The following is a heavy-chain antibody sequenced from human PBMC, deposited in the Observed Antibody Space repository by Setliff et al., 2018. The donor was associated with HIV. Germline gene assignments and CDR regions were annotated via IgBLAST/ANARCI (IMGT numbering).Heavy chain of an antibody. Sequence: PSETLSLTCAVYGVSFSAYHWSWIRQPPGKGLEWIGEINHSGSTNYNMSLWSRVTISLDASRNQFSLELISVTAADTAVYYCAGGPGTTSIDYWAQGTLVTVSS. CDR3: AGGPGTTSIDY. CDR2: INHSGST. D-gene: IGHD1-26*01. CDR1: GVSFSAYH. J-gene: IGHJ4*02. V-gene: IGHV4-34*01.